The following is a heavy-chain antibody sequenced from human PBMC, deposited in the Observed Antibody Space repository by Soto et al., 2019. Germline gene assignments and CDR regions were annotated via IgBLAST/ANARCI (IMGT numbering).Heavy chain of an antibody. Sequence: SETLSLTCTVSGGSISSGDYYWSWIRQPPGKGLEWIGYIYYSGSTYYNPSLKSRVTISVDTSKNQFSLKLSSVTAADTAVYYCARGTTIFGVVSKAPPPLGMDVRGQRTKVTVSS. CDR3: ARGTTIFGVVSKAPPPLGMDV. J-gene: IGHJ6*02. V-gene: IGHV4-30-4*01. CDR2: IYYSGST. D-gene: IGHD3-3*01. CDR1: GGSISSGDYY.